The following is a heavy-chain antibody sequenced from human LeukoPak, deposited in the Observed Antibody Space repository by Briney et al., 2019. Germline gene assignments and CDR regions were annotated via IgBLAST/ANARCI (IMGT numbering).Heavy chain of an antibody. CDR2: IYTSGST. CDR1: GGSISSGSYY. V-gene: IGHV4-61*02. CDR3: ARSWNHHDYSNWYYFDY. D-gene: IGHD4-11*01. Sequence: SETLSLTCTVSGGSISSGSYYWSWIRQPAGKGLEWIGRIYTSGSTNYNPSLKSRVTISVDTSKNQFSLKLSSVTAADTAVYYCARSWNHHDYSNWYYFDYWGQGTLVTVSS. J-gene: IGHJ4*02.